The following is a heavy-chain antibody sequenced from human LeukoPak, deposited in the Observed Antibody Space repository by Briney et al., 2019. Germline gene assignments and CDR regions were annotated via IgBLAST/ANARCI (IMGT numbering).Heavy chain of an antibody. CDR3: ARAGGSHYDILTGYYTSFDY. Sequence: SETLSLTCTVSGGSISSSSYYWSWIRQPPGKGLEWIGYIYYSGSTNYNPSLKSRVTISVDTSKNQFSLKLSSVTAADTAVYYCARAGGSHYDILTGYYTSFDYWGQGTLVTASS. CDR2: IYYSGST. D-gene: IGHD3-9*01. V-gene: IGHV4-61*01. J-gene: IGHJ4*02. CDR1: GGSISSSSYY.